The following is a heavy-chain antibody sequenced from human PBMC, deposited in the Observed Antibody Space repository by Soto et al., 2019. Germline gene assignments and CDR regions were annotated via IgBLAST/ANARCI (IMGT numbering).Heavy chain of an antibody. V-gene: IGHV1-69*06. Sequence: QVQLVQSGAEVKKPGSSVKVSCKASGGTFSSYAISWVRQAPGQGLEWMGGIIPIFGTANYAQKFQGRVTITADKSTSTAYMELSSLRSEDTAVSYCARGYDILTGYSPPGLYYYGMDVWGQGTTVTVSS. CDR3: ARGYDILTGYSPPGLYYYGMDV. D-gene: IGHD3-9*01. J-gene: IGHJ6*02. CDR1: GGTFSSYA. CDR2: IIPIFGTA.